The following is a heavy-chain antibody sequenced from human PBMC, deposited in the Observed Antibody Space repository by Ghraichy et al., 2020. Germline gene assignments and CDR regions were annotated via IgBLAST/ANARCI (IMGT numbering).Heavy chain of an antibody. CDR2: ISYDGSNK. J-gene: IGHJ6*02. CDR1: RFTFSSYS. Sequence: GGSLRLSCAASRFTFSSYSMHWVRQAPGKGLEWVAVISYDGSNKDYADSVKGRFTISRDNSKNTLYLQMNSLRAEDTAVYYCARVSTYYYYAMDVWGQGTTVTFSS. D-gene: IGHD1-1*01. V-gene: IGHV3-30*03. CDR3: ARVSTYYYYAMDV.